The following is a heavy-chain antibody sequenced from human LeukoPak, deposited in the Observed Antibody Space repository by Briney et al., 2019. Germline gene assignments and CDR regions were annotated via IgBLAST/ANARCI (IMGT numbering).Heavy chain of an antibody. D-gene: IGHD6-13*01. J-gene: IGHJ5*02. CDR2: ISGSGGST. V-gene: IGHV3-23*01. Sequence: GGSLRLSCAASGFTFSSYAMSWVRQAPGKGLEWVSAISGSGGSTHYADSVKGRFTISRDNSKNTLYLQMNSLRAEDTAVYYCAKRAAYSSSWHNWFDPWGQGTLVTVSS. CDR1: GFTFSSYA. CDR3: AKRAAYSSSWHNWFDP.